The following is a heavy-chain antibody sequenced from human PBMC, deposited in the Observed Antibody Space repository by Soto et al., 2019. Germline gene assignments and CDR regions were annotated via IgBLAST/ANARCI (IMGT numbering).Heavy chain of an antibody. V-gene: IGHV4-34*01. CDR1: GGSFSGYY. Sequence: PSEALSLPCAVYGGSFSGYYWSGIRQPPGKGLEWIGEINHSGSTNYNPSLKSRVTISVDTSKNQFSLKLSSVTAADTAVYYCARILPLGDLGGPHEYQYSYYGMDVWCQGTTLTVSS. J-gene: IGHJ6*02. CDR2: INHSGST. CDR3: ARILPLGDLGGPHEYQYSYYGMDV. D-gene: IGHD3-10*01.